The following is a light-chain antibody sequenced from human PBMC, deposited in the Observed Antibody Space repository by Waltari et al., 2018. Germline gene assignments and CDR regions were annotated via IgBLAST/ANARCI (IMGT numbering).Light chain of an antibody. Sequence: QSVLTQPPSASGTPGQRVTISCSGSLSNIESNTVNWYRQLPGTAPKLLIYGDNQPPSGVPGRFSCSKSGPSASPAIRWPQSGDGADYFCAGMEDRLNGPVFGRGTKLALL. V-gene: IGLV1-44*01. CDR1: LSNIESNT. J-gene: IGLJ2*01. CDR2: GDN. CDR3: AGMEDRLNGPV.